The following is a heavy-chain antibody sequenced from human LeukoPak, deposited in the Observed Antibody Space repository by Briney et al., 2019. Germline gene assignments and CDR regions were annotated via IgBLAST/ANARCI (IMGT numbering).Heavy chain of an antibody. CDR3: ARALTGTKRSGAFDI. CDR2: ISPSSSTI. J-gene: IGHJ3*02. Sequence: GGSLRLSCEASGFTFSSYNMNWVRQAPGKGLEWLSYISPSSSTIYYADSVKGRITISRDNAKNSLFLRVNSLRAEDTAVYYCARALTGTKRSGAFDIWGQGTMVTVSS. V-gene: IGHV3-48*01. D-gene: IGHD1-7*01. CDR1: GFTFSSYN.